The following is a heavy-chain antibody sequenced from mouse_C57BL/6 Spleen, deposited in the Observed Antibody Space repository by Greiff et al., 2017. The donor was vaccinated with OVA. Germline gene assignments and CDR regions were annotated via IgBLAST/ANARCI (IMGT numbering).Heavy chain of an antibody. V-gene: IGHV1-82*01. CDR3: ARQNSNYDAMDY. Sequence: VQLQQSGPELVKPGASVTISCKASGYAFSSSWLNWVKQRPGTGLEWIVRIYPGDGVTNYNGKFKGKATLTADKSSSTAYMKLSSLTSEDSAVYFCARQNSNYDAMDYWGQGTSVTVSS. J-gene: IGHJ4*01. CDR1: GYAFSSSW. D-gene: IGHD2-5*01. CDR2: IYPGDGVT.